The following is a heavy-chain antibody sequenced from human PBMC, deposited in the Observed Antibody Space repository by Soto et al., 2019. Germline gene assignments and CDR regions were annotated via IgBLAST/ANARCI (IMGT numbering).Heavy chain of an antibody. D-gene: IGHD3-3*01. CDR2: ISGSGSTI. CDR3: AREYFDFWSGYHNPPDAFDI. Sequence: GGSLRLSCAASGFTFSSYAMSWVRQAPGKGLEWVSDISGSGSTIYYADSVKGRFTISRDNAKNTLYLQMNSLRAEDTAVYYCAREYFDFWSGYHNPPDAFDIWGQGTMVTVSS. CDR1: GFTFSSYA. J-gene: IGHJ3*02. V-gene: IGHV3-23*01.